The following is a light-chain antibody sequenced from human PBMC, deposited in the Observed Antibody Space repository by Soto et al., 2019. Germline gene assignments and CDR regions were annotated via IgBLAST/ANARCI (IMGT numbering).Light chain of an antibody. CDR3: QQYNTLPRT. CDR2: GAS. Sequence: EIVLTQSPGTLSLSPGERATLSCRASQTVRNNYLAWYQRKPGQAPRLVIYGASNRATGIPDRFSAGGSGTEFTLTISSLQSEDYAVYYCQQYNTLPRTFGGGTKVDIK. CDR1: QTVRNNY. J-gene: IGKJ4*01. V-gene: IGKV3-20*01.